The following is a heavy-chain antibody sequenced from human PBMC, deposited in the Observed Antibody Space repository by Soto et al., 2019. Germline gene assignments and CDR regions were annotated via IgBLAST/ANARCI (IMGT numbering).Heavy chain of an antibody. D-gene: IGHD6-19*01. Sequence: VHLLQSGAEVKEPGASVKLSCKASGYTFTDFSVHWVRQAPRQGLEWLGWINAGSGETTSSQNFQGRVTITRDTSATTVYMELSSLTSEDTAMYYCARDRWLTTRDFDYWGKGTLVTVSS. V-gene: IGHV1-3*01. CDR2: INAGSGET. CDR1: GYTFTDFS. J-gene: IGHJ4*02. CDR3: ARDRWLTTRDFDY.